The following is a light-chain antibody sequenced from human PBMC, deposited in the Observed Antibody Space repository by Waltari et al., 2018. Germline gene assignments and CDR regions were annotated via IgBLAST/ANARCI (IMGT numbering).Light chain of an antibody. CDR3: QSYDRSLSGWWV. J-gene: IGLJ3*02. CDR2: ANN. CDR1: SSNIGADYD. V-gene: IGLV1-40*01. Sequence: SCTGGSSNIGADYDVHWYQQLPGAAPKLLIYANNLRPSGVPDRFSASKSGTSASLAITGLQAEDEADYYCQSYDRSLSGWWVSGGVTKVTVL.